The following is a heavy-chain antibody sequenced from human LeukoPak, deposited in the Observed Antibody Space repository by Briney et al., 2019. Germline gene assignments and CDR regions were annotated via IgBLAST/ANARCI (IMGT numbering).Heavy chain of an antibody. CDR3: ARGYSSGWYQVDY. Sequence: SETLSLTCAVYGGAFSGYYWGWIRQPPGKGLEWIGEINHSGSTNYNPSLKSRVTISVDTSKNQFSLKLSSVTAADTAVYYCARGYSSGWYQVDYWGQGTLVTVSS. CDR1: GGAFSGYY. V-gene: IGHV4-34*01. CDR2: INHSGST. D-gene: IGHD6-19*01. J-gene: IGHJ4*02.